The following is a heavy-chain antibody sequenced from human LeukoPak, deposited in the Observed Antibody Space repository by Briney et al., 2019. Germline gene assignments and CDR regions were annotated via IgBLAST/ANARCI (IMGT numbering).Heavy chain of an antibody. D-gene: IGHD2-15*01. CDR1: GGSISSGGYY. V-gene: IGHV4-30-2*01. CDR3: MEASLYNWFDP. CDR2: IYHSGST. Sequence: SETLSLTCTVSGGSISSGGYYWSWIRQPPGKGLEWIGYIYHSGSTYYNPSLMSRVTISVDRSKNQFSLKLSSVTAADTAVYYCMEASLYNWFDPWGQGTLVTVSS. J-gene: IGHJ5*02.